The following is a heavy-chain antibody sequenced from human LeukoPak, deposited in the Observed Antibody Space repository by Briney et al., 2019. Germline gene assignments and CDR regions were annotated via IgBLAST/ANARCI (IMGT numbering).Heavy chain of an antibody. CDR2: MNPNSGNT. D-gene: IGHD2-2*02. Sequence: ASVKVSCKASGYTFTSYYMHWVRQATGQGLEWMGWMNPNSGNTGYAQKFQGRVTITRNTSISTAYVELSSLRSEDTAVYYCARGRRYQLRYRWVWFDPWGQGTLVTVSS. CDR3: ARGRRYQLRYRWVWFDP. J-gene: IGHJ5*02. CDR1: GYTFTSYY. V-gene: IGHV1-8*03.